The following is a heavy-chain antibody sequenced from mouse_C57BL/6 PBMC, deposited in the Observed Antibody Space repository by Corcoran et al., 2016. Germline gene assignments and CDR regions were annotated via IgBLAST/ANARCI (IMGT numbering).Heavy chain of an antibody. CDR3: ARPGYYYGSSHWYFDV. V-gene: IGHV4-1*01. Sequence: EVTLLQSGGGLVQPGGSLKLSCAASGIDFSRYWMSWVRRAPGKGLEWIGEINPDSSTINYAPSLKDKFIISRDNAKNTLYLQMSKVRSEDTALYYCARPGYYYGSSHWYFDVWGTGTTVTVSS. J-gene: IGHJ1*03. CDR1: GIDFSRYW. D-gene: IGHD1-1*01. CDR2: INPDSSTI.